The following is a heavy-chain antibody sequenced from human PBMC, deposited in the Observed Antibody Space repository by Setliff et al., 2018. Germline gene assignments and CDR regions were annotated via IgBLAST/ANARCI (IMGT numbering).Heavy chain of an antibody. CDR3: AREMTTDKNHYLDF. Sequence: SVKVSCKASGGTFTTYTISWVRQAPGQGLEWMGGLLPMFGIANYAQRFQGRVTITADKSTNTAYMELSSLRSEDAAVYYCAREMTTDKNHYLDFWGQGTLVTVSS. V-gene: IGHV1-69*10. D-gene: IGHD4-4*01. J-gene: IGHJ4*02. CDR1: GGTFTTYT. CDR2: LLPMFGIA.